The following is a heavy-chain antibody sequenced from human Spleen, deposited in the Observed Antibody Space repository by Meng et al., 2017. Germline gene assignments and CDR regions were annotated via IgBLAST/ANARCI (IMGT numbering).Heavy chain of an antibody. CDR3: VYFWSGYFT. CDR2: SDHFGNT. J-gene: IGHJ5*02. CDR1: GGSLSGYY. V-gene: IGHV4-34*09. Sequence: QLQLQESGSGLVKPSQTLSVTCAVFGGSLSGYYCNWFRQPPGKGLEWIGGSDHFGNTIYNPSLKGRLTISVDTSKNQISLRLTSVIAADTAVYYCVYFWSGYFTSGQGTLVTVSS. D-gene: IGHD3-3*01.